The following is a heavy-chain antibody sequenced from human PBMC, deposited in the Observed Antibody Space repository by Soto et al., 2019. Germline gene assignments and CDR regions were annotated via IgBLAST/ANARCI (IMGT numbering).Heavy chain of an antibody. CDR2: ISYDGSNK. D-gene: IGHD2-21*02. CDR1: GFTFSSYA. Sequence: GGSLRLSCAASGFTFSSYAMHWVRQAPGKGLEWVAVISYDGSNKYYADSVKGRFTISRDNSKNTLYLQMNSLRAEDTAVYYCARDRDCGGDCQGYFDYWGQGTLVTVSS. V-gene: IGHV3-30-3*01. J-gene: IGHJ4*02. CDR3: ARDRDCGGDCQGYFDY.